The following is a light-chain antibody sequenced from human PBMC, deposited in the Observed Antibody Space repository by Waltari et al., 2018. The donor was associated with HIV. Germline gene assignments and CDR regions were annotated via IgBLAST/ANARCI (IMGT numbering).Light chain of an antibody. V-gene: IGLV1-47*01. CDR1: SSNIGDNY. Sequence: QSALTQPPSTSGTPGQTVTIPCSGRSSNIGDNYVSWYQQLPGTGPKLLIYRNSQRHSGVRDLCSGSKSGTSASLANNELRSEDEAEYHCAAWDDRLSGWVCGGGTNLTVL. J-gene: IGLJ3*02. CDR2: RNS. CDR3: AAWDDRLSGWV.